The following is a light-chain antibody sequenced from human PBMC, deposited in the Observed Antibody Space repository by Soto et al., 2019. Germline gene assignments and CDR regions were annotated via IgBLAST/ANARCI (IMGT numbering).Light chain of an antibody. CDR1: QAIGNY. V-gene: IGKV1-27*01. J-gene: IGKJ4*01. CDR3: QQSYSTPRT. CDR2: AAS. Sequence: DIQVTQFPSSLSASVGDRITITCRASQAIGNYLAWYQQKPGKVPKLLIYAASTLQSGVPSRFSGSRSGTDFTLTVSSLQPEDVATYYCQQSYSTPRTFGGGTKVEIK.